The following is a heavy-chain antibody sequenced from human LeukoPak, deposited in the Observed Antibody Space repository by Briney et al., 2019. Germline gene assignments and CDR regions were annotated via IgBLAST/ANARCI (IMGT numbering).Heavy chain of an antibody. CDR1: GYTLTELS. CDR2: SDNEKRET. D-gene: IGHD6-19*01. J-gene: IGHJ5*02. Sequence: ASVKVSCKVSGYTLTELSMHWVRQAPGKGLEWMGGSDNEKRETIYARKFQGRVTMTEDTSTDTAYMGLSSLRSEDTAVYYCARVPGIAVAGNWFDPWGQGTLVTVSS. CDR3: ARVPGIAVAGNWFDP. V-gene: IGHV1-24*01.